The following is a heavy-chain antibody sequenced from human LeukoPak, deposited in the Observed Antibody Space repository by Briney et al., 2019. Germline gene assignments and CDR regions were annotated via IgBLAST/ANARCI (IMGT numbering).Heavy chain of an antibody. CDR1: GFTFSSYE. D-gene: IGHD6-19*01. CDR3: ARAAVAGLYFDY. Sequence: GGSLRLSCAASGFTFSSYEMNWVRQAPGKGLEWVSYISSSGSTIYYADSVKGRFTISRDNAKNSLYLQMNNLRAEDTAVYYCARAAVAGLYFDYWGQGTLVTVSS. J-gene: IGHJ4*02. V-gene: IGHV3-48*03. CDR2: ISSSGSTI.